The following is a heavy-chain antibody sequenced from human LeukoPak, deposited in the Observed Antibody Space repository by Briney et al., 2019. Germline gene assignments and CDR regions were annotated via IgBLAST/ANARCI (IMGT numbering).Heavy chain of an antibody. J-gene: IGHJ4*02. CDR1: GYSFTSYW. D-gene: IGHD3-10*01. CDR2: IYPGDSDT. Sequence: GESLKISCKGSGYSFTSYWIGWVRQMPGKGLEWMGIIYPGDSDTRYSPSFQGQVTISADKSIRTAHLQWSSLKASDTAMYYCARGPPPVTMVRGVIFPHFDYWGQGTLVTVSS. V-gene: IGHV5-51*01. CDR3: ARGPPPVTMVRGVIFPHFDY.